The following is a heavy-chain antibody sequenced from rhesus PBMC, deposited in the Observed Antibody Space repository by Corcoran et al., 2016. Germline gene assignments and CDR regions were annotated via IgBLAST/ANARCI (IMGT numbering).Heavy chain of an antibody. D-gene: IGHD6-31*01. Sequence: QVKLQQWGEGLVKPSETLSLTCAVYGGSISGSYYWSWISQPAGKGLEWLGYIYGNSASTNYNPSIKNRVTISIAASKNQFSLNLSSVTAADTAVYYCARGGSGWSYDYWGQGVLVTVSS. J-gene: IGHJ4*01. CDR1: GGSISGSYY. CDR3: ARGGSGWSYDY. CDR2: IYGNSAST. V-gene: IGHV4-73*01.